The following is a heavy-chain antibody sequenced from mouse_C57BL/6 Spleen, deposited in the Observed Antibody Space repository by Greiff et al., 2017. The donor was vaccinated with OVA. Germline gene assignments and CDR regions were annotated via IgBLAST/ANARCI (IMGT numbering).Heavy chain of an antibody. V-gene: IGHV5-4*01. J-gene: IGHJ2*01. D-gene: IGHD2-4*01. CDR3: ARDRGYDYDGSLDY. CDR1: GFTFSSYA. CDR2: ISDGGSYT. Sequence: EVKVEESGGGLVKPGGSLKLSCAASGFTFSSYAMSWVRQTPEKRLEWVATISDGGSYTYYPDNVKGRFTISRDNAKNNLYLQMSHLKSEDTAMYYCARDRGYDYDGSLDYWGQGTTLTVSS.